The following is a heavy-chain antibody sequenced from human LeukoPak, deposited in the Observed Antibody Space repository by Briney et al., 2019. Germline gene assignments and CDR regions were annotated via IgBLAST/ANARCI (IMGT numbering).Heavy chain of an antibody. Sequence: GASVKVSCKASGGTFSSYAISWVRQAPGQGLEWMGGIIPIFGTANYAQKFQGRVTITADESTSTAYMELSSLRSEDTAVYYCARSQEPYDFWSGYYNRFDPWGQGTLVTVSS. D-gene: IGHD3-3*01. V-gene: IGHV1-69*01. CDR3: ARSQEPYDFWSGYYNRFDP. J-gene: IGHJ5*02. CDR1: GGTFSSYA. CDR2: IIPIFGTA.